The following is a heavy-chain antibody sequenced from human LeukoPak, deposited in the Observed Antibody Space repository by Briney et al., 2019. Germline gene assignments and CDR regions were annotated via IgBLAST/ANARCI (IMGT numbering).Heavy chain of an antibody. V-gene: IGHV1-46*01. CDR2: INPSGGST. CDR3: ARGRDGYNLGDAFDI. CDR1: GYTFTSYY. D-gene: IGHD5-24*01. J-gene: IGHJ3*02. Sequence: ASVKVSCKASGYTFTSYYMHWVRQAPGQGLEWMGIINPSGGSTSYAQKFQGGVTMTRDMSTSTVYMELSSLRSEDTAVYYCARGRDGYNLGDAFDIWGQGTMVTVSS.